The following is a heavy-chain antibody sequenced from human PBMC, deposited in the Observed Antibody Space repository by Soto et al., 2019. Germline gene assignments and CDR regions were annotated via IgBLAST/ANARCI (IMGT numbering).Heavy chain of an antibody. CDR3: ARVGGTYYYYYGMDV. J-gene: IGHJ6*02. CDR2: IYHSGST. V-gene: IGHV4-4*02. D-gene: IGHD3-16*01. CDR1: GGSIISSNW. Sequence: SETLSLTCAVSGGSIISSNWWSWVRQPPGKGLEWIGEIYHSGSTNYNPSLKSRVTISVDKSKNQFSLKLSSVTAADTAVYYCARVGGTYYYYYGMDVWGQGTTVTVSS.